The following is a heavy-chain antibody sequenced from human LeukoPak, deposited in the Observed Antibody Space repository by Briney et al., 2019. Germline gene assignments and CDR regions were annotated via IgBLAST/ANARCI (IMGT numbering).Heavy chain of an antibody. CDR2: ISSSGTI. Sequence: PGGSLRLSCAASGFTFSSYGMHWVRQAPGKGLEWVSYISSSGTIYYADSVKGRFTISRDNAKNSLYLQMSSLRAEDTAVYYCARRRPYFDYWGQGTLVTVSS. CDR3: ARRRPYFDY. J-gene: IGHJ4*02. V-gene: IGHV3-48*03. CDR1: GFTFSSYG.